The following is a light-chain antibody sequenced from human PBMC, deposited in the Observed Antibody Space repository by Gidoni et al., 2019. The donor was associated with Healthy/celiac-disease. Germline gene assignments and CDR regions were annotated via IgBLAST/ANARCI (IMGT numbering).Light chain of an antibody. CDR1: QSISSSY. CDR3: QQYGSPTWT. J-gene: IGKJ1*01. V-gene: IGKV3-20*01. Sequence: EIVLTQSPGPLSLSPGERATLSCGASQSISSSYLAWYQQKPGQAPRLLIYGATSRATGIPDRFSGSGSGADFTLTISRLEPEDFAVYYWQQYGSPTWTFGQXTKVEIK. CDR2: GAT.